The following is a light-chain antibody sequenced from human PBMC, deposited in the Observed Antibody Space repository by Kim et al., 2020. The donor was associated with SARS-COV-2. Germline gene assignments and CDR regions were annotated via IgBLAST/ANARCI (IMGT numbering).Light chain of an antibody. J-gene: IGLJ3*02. CDR2: NVR. Sequence: GQSTTNPGTGPTSDVGDNSYISWYQQLPGTAPKLVIYNVRSRPSGVSNRFSGSKSGNTASLTISGLQAEDEDDYYCSSYTTDSGWVFGGGTQLTVL. CDR1: TSDVGDNSY. CDR3: SSYTTDSGWV. V-gene: IGLV2-14*03.